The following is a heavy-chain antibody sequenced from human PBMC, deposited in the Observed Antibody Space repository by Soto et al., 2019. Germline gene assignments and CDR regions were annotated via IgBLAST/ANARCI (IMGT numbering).Heavy chain of an antibody. CDR2: IDPSDSYT. J-gene: IGHJ4*02. D-gene: IGHD6-13*01. CDR1: GYSFTSYW. Sequence: EVQLVQSGAEVKKPGESLRISCKGSGYSFTSYWISWVRQMPGKGLEWMGRIDPSDSYTNYSPSFQGHVTISADKSISTASLQWSSLTDSDTAMYYCARLQAAAGDNDLTFDYWGQGTLVTVSS. V-gene: IGHV5-10-1*01. CDR3: ARLQAAAGDNDLTFDY.